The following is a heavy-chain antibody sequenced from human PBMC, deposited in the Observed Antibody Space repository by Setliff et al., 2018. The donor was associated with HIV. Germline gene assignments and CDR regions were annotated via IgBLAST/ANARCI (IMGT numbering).Heavy chain of an antibody. V-gene: IGHV4-4*09. J-gene: IGHJ4*02. CDR1: GGSISSYY. D-gene: IGHD2-8*02. CDR2: ISSSGTT. CDR3: ARLIHTGLLYFDF. Sequence: SETLSLTCTVPGGSISSYYWSWIRQPPGKGLEWIGNISSSGTTQYNPSVESRVTMSLDTSSDQFSRNLRSVTAADTAVYFCARLIHTGLLYFDFWGLGTLVTVPQ.